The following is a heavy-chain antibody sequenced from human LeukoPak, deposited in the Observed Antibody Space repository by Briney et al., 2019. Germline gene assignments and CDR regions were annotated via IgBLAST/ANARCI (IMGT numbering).Heavy chain of an antibody. CDR3: ASSYYSFSYFDY. J-gene: IGHJ4*02. D-gene: IGHD3-10*01. CDR2: IYSGGST. CDR1: GFTVSSNY. V-gene: IGHV3-66*01. Sequence: GGSLRLSCAASGFTVSSNYMSWVRQAPGKGLEWVSVIYSGGSTYYADSVKGRFTISRDNSKNTLYLQMNSLRAEDTAVYYCASSYYSFSYFDYWGQGTLVTVSS.